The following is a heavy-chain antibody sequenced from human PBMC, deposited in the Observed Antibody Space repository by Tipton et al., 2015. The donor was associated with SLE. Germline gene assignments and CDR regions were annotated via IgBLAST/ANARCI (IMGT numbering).Heavy chain of an antibody. CDR1: GGSITSYNQY. D-gene: IGHD3-10*01. Sequence: TLSLTCTVSGGSITSYNQYWGWIRQPPGQRLEYMASLYHSGDTYYNPSLKSRLTISMDTSKNQFSLRLNSVTAADTAVYYCARDHSGEYGSGSYGLHYWGQGTLVTVSS. CDR2: LYHSGDT. CDR3: ARDHSGEYGSGSYGLHY. V-gene: IGHV4-39*07. J-gene: IGHJ4*02.